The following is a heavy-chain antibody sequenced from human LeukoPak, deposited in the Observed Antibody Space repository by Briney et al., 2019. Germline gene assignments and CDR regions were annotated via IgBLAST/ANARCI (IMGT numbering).Heavy chain of an antibody. J-gene: IGHJ3*02. D-gene: IGHD3-3*01. V-gene: IGHV3-49*04. CDR2: IRSKDYGGTT. CDR3: TRDYDFWTGYRGGAFDI. Sequence: GGSLRLSCTASGFTFGDYVMSWVRQAPGKGLEWVGSIRSKDYGGTTQYAASVKGRFTISRDDSKSIAHLQMNSLKTEDTAVYYCTRDYDFWTGYRGGAFDIWGQGTMVTVSS. CDR1: GFTFGDYV.